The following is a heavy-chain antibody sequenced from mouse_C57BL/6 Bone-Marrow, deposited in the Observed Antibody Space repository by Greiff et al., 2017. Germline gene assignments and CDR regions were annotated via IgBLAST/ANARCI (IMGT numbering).Heavy chain of an antibody. Sequence: QVQLKESGPELVKPGASVKISCKASGYAFSSSWMNWVKQRPGKGLEWIGRIYPGDGDTNYNGKFKGKATLTADKSSSTAYMQLSSLTSEDSAVYFCARSIYYYGRTFAYWGQGTLVTDSA. V-gene: IGHV1-82*01. CDR2: IYPGDGDT. J-gene: IGHJ3*01. CDR1: GYAFSSSW. D-gene: IGHD1-1*01. CDR3: ARSIYYYGRTFAY.